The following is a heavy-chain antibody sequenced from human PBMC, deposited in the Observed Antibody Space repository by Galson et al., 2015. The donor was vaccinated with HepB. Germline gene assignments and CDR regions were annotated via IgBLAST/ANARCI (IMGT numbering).Heavy chain of an antibody. V-gene: IGHV5-51*03. J-gene: IGHJ4*02. CDR1: GYSFTSYW. D-gene: IGHD5-24*01. CDR3: AAPRGEEGEMATIVDY. Sequence: QSGAEVKKPGESLKISCKGSGYSFTSYWIGWVRQMPGKGLEWMGIIYPGDSDTRYSPSFQGQVTISADKSISTAYLQWSSLKASDTAMYYCAAPRGEEGEMATIVDYWGQGTLVTVSS. CDR2: IYPGDSDT.